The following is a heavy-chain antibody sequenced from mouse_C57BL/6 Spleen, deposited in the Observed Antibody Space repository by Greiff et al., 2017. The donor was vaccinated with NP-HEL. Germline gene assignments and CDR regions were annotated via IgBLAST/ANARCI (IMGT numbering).Heavy chain of an antibody. CDR1: GYAFSSSW. D-gene: IGHD4-1*01. CDR2: IYPGDGDT. CDR3: ARGITGDY. Sequence: QVQLQQSGPELVKPGASVKISCKASGYAFSSSWMNWVKQRPGKGLEWIGRIYPGDGDTNYNGKFKGKATLTADKSSSTAYMQLSSLTSEDSAVYFCARGITGDYWGQGTTLTVSS. J-gene: IGHJ2*01. V-gene: IGHV1-82*01.